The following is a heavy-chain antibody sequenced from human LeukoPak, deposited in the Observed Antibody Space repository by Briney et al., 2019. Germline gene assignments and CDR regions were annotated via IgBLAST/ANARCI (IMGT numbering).Heavy chain of an antibody. V-gene: IGHV4-61*02. CDR1: GGSISSGSYY. CDR3: ARVRWYYDSSGRFGPWGYFDY. J-gene: IGHJ4*02. D-gene: IGHD3-22*01. Sequence: SETLSLTCTVSGGSISSGSYYWSWIRQPAGKGLEWIGRIYTSGSTNYNPSLKSRVTISVDTSKNQFSLKLSSVTAADTAVCYCARVRWYYDSSGRFGPWGYFDYWGQGTLVTVSS. CDR2: IYTSGST.